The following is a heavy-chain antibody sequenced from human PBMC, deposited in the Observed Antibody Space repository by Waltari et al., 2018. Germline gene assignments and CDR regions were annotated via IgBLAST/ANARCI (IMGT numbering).Heavy chain of an antibody. V-gene: IGHV4-59*11. CDR3: ASGAAMVMD. D-gene: IGHD5-18*01. CDR2: ICYSGST. J-gene: IGHJ4*02. CDR1: GGSISSHY. Sequence: QVQLQESGPGLVKPSETLSLTCTVSGGSISSHYWSWIRQPPGKGLEWIGYICYSGSTNYNPSLKSRVTISVDTAKNQFSLKLSSVTAADTAVYYCASGAAMVMDWGQGTLVTVSS.